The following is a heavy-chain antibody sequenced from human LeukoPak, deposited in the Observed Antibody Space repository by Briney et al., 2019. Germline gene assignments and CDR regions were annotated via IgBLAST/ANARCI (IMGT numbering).Heavy chain of an antibody. CDR3: SSGYGDY. V-gene: IGHV4-61*02. D-gene: IGHD3-22*01. CDR1: GGSISSGSYY. CDR2: IYTSGST. Sequence: SETLSLTCTVSGGSISSGSYYWSWIRQPAGKGLEWIGRIYTSGSTNYNPSLKSRATISVDTSKNQFSLKLSSVTAADTAVYYCSSGYGDYWGQGTLVTVSS. J-gene: IGHJ4*02.